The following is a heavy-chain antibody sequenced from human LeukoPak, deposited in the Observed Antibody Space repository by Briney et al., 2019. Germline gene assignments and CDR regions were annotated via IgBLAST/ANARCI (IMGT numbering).Heavy chain of an antibody. CDR2: INGGGGST. J-gene: IGHJ4*02. CDR1: GFTFSSSA. V-gene: IGHV3-23*01. CDR3: ARSIAAAGKGRPAYYFDY. D-gene: IGHD6-13*01. Sequence: GGSLRLSCAASGFTFSSSAMSWVRQAPGKGLEWVSAINGGGGSTYCADSVKGRFTISRDNAKNSLYLQMNSLRAEDTAVYYCARSIAAAGKGRPAYYFDYWGQGTLVTVSS.